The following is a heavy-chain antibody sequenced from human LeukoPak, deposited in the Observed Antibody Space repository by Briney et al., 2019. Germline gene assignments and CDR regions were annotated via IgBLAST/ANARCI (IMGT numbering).Heavy chain of an antibody. V-gene: IGHV3-21*01. J-gene: IGHJ6*02. D-gene: IGHD3-16*01. CDR2: ISSSSSYI. Sequence: GGSLRLSCAASGFTFSSYSMNWVRQAPGKGLEWVSSISSSSSYIYYADSVKGRFTISRDNAKNSLYLQMNSLRAEDTAVYYCAKDLGPYYYYGMDVWGQGTTVTVSS. CDR3: AKDLGPYYYYGMDV. CDR1: GFTFSSYS.